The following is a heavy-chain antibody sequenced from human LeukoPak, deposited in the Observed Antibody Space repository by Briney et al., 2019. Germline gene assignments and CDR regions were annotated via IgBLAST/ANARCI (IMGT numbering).Heavy chain of an antibody. CDR3: ARWVVPGTLDY. J-gene: IGHJ4*02. CDR2: IYYRGST. V-gene: IGHV4-31*03. CDR1: GGSIISGGYY. D-gene: IGHD3-10*01. Sequence: PSETLSLTCTVSGGSIISGGYYWSWIRQPPGTGLAWIGYIYYRGSTYYNPSLKSRVTISVDTSKNQFSLNLTSVTAADTAVYYCARWVVPGTLDYWGQGTLVTVSS.